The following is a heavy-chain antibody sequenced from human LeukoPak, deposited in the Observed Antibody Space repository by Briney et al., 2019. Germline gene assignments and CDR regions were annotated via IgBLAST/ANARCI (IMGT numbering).Heavy chain of an antibody. J-gene: IGHJ3*02. Sequence: PGGSLRLSCAASGFTFSNAWMSSVRQAPGKGLEWVGRIKSKTNVGTTDYAAPVKGTVTISREDSKNPLYLQMNSLKPEYPPASSSTTDSAWGQLWFFSEDIDIWGQGTMVTVSS. CDR3: TTDSAWGQLWFFSEDIDI. CDR2: IKSKTNVGTT. D-gene: IGHD5-18*01. V-gene: IGHV3-15*01. CDR1: GFTFSNAW.